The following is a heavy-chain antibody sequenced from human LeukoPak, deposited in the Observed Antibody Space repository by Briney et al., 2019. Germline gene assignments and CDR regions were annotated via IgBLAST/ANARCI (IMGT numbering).Heavy chain of an antibody. J-gene: IGHJ4*02. CDR3: ARETDSTLFDY. CDR2: ISSTGSTI. D-gene: IGHD2-2*01. V-gene: IGHV3-48*03. CDR1: GFTFSVYE. Sequence: GGSLRLSCAVSGFTFSVYEMNWVHQAPGKGLEWVSYISSTGSTIYYADSVKGRFTISRDNAKNSLYLQMNSLRAEDTAVYYCARETDSTLFDYWGQGTLVTVSS.